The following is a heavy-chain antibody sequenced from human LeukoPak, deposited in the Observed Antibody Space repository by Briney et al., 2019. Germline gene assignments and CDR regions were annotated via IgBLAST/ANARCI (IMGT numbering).Heavy chain of an antibody. D-gene: IGHD3-10*01. V-gene: IGHV3-15*01. CDR3: TTDLGLTMIRGVIVY. J-gene: IGHJ4*02. Sequence: GGSLRLSCADSGFTFTNAWMTWVRQAPGRGLEGVGRIKSKGDGETTDYTAPVKGRFTMSRDESKATLYLQMNSLAAEDTAVYYCTTDLGLTMIRGVIVYWGQGALVTVSS. CDR1: GFTFTNAW. CDR2: IKSKGDGETT.